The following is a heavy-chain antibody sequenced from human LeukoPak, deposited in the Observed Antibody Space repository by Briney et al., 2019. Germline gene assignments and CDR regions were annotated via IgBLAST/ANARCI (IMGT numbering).Heavy chain of an antibody. CDR3: AKDVGVRRTLDY. Sequence: GRSLRLSCAASGFTFSSYGMHWVRQAPGKGLEWVAVISYDGSNKYYADSVKGRFTISRDNSKNTLYLQMNSLRAEDTAVYYCAKDVGVRRTLDYWGQGTLVTVSS. J-gene: IGHJ4*02. CDR2: ISYDGSNK. D-gene: IGHD3-10*01. CDR1: GFTFSSYG. V-gene: IGHV3-30*18.